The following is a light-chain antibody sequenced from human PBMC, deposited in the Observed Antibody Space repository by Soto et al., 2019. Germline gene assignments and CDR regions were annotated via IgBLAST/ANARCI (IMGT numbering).Light chain of an antibody. CDR2: AVS. CDR3: CSYTSYSPYV. Sequence: QSALTQPASVSGSPGQSITISCTGASSDFGGYNFVSWYQHRPGKAPKLMIYAVSNRPSGVSNRFSGSKSGNPASLPISGLQAEDEADYYCCSYTSYSPYVFGTGTKVTVL. CDR1: SSDFGGYNF. J-gene: IGLJ1*01. V-gene: IGLV2-14*01.